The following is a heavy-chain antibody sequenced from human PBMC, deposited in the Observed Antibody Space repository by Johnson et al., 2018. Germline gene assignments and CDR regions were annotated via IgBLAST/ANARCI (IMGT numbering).Heavy chain of an antibody. CDR3: VRGLRTDDRWYYLYYMDV. Sequence: VQLQESGGGVVQPGRSLRLSCTASGLTFSRYWMHWVRQAPGKGLVWVSHINSDGSSTRYADSVEGRFTISRDNAKNTLYRQMNRLGAEDTAVYYCVRGLRTDDRWYYLYYMDVWGKGTAVTVSS. V-gene: IGHV3-74*01. CDR1: GLTFSRYW. D-gene: IGHD3-10*01. CDR2: INSDGSST. J-gene: IGHJ6*03.